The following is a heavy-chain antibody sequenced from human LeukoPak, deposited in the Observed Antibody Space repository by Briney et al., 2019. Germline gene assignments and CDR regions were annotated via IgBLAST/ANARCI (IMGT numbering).Heavy chain of an antibody. D-gene: IGHD1-1*01. CDR3: AKNRGTGLAFYDY. Sequence: PGGSLRLSCAASGFTFSTYAMTWVRQAPGKGLEWVSAMSDWGDYIYYTDSVKGRFTTSRDNSKNTLYLEMSSLRVEDTAVYYCAKNRGTGLAFYDYWGQGTQVTVSS. CDR2: MSDWGDYI. V-gene: IGHV3-23*01. CDR1: GFTFSTYA. J-gene: IGHJ4*02.